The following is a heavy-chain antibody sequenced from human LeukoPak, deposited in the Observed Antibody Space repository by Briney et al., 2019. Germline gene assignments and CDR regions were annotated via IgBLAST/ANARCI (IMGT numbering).Heavy chain of an antibody. D-gene: IGHD2-2*02. V-gene: IGHV3-21*01. CDR2: ISSSSSYI. CDR3: ASSFLGYCSSTSCYILGYYFDY. CDR1: GFTFSSYS. J-gene: IGHJ4*02. Sequence: GGSLRLSCAASGFTFSSYSMNWVRQAPGKGLEWVSSISSSSSYIYYADSVKGRFTISRDNAKNSLYLQMNSLRAEDTAVYYCASSFLGYCSSTSCYILGYYFDYWDQGTLVTVSS.